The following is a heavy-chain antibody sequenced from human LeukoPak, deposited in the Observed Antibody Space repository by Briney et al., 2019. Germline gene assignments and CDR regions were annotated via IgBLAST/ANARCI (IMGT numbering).Heavy chain of an antibody. CDR3: ARDPASAAGTEYDY. CDR1: GFTFSSYS. D-gene: IGHD6-13*01. J-gene: IGHJ4*02. CDR2: ISSSSSTI. V-gene: IGHV3-48*01. Sequence: GGSLRLSCAASGFTFSSYSMNWVRQAPGKGLEWVSYISSSSSTIYYADSVKGRFTISRDNAKNSLYLQMNSLRAEDTAVYYCARDPASAAGTEYDYWGQGTLVTVSS.